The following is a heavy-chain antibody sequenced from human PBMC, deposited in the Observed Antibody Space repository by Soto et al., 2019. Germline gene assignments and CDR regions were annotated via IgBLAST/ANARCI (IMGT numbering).Heavy chain of an antibody. Sequence: QVQLVESGGGVVQPGRSLRLSCAASGFTFSSYGMHWVRQAPGKGLEWVAVISYDGSNKYYADSVKGRFTISRDNSKNKLYLQMNSLGGEDTAVYSGAKLSISRGYYYPDYYGMEVWGQGTTVTVSS. CDR1: GFTFSSYG. CDR2: ISYDGSNK. J-gene: IGHJ6*02. V-gene: IGHV3-30*18. D-gene: IGHD3-22*01. CDR3: AKLSISRGYYYPDYYGMEV.